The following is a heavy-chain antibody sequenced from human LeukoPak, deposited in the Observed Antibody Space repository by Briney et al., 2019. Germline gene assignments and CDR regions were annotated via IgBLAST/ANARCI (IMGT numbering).Heavy chain of an antibody. CDR3: AIVKQYDVFDY. CDR2: ISWKGGPA. Sequence: GWSLRLSCAASGFRFDVHDIHWVRQIPGKGLEWVSGISWKGGPARYSDSVKGRLNISRDDAKTSLYLKMNSLRAEHTALYYCAIVKQYDVFDYWGQGTQVIVSS. D-gene: IGHD3-16*01. CDR1: GFRFDVHD. V-gene: IGHV3-20*04. J-gene: IGHJ4*02.